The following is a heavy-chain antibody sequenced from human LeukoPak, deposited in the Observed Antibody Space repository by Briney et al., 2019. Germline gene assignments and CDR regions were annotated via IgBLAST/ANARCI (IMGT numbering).Heavy chain of an antibody. D-gene: IGHD5-18*01. CDR2: IYYSGST. Sequence: SDTLSLTCAVSGYSISSSNWWGWIRQPPGKGLEWIGYIYYSGSTYYNPSLKSRVTMSVDTSKNQFSLKLSSVTAVDTAVYYCARSGYVGFFDYWGQGTLVTVSS. J-gene: IGHJ4*02. CDR1: GYSISSSNW. V-gene: IGHV4-28*01. CDR3: ARSGYVGFFDY.